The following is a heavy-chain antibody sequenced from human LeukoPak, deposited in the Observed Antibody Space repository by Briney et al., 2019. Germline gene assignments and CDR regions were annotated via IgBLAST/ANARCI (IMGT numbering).Heavy chain of an antibody. V-gene: IGHV5-51*01. J-gene: IGHJ4*02. Sequence: GESLKISCKGSGYSFTTYWIGWVRQMPGKGLEWMGIIYPGDSDTRYSPSFQGQVTSSADKSISTAYLQWSSLKASDTAMYYCARASYCSGGSCYGPPVSDYWGQGTLVTVSS. D-gene: IGHD2-15*01. CDR3: ARASYCSGGSCYGPPVSDY. CDR2: IYPGDSDT. CDR1: GYSFTTYW.